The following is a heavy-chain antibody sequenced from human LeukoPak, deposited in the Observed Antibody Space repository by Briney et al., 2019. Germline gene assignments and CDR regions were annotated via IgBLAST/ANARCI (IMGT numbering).Heavy chain of an antibody. CDR1: GYSISSGYY. Sequence: SETLSLTCAVSGYSISSGYYWGWIRQPPGKGLEWIGSIYHSGSTYYNPPLKSRVTISVDTSKNQFSLKLSSVTAADTAVYYCARHRRGVHTYYDILTGYSTHDYWGQGTLVTVSS. CDR3: ARHRRGVHTYYDILTGYSTHDY. J-gene: IGHJ4*02. V-gene: IGHV4-38-2*01. D-gene: IGHD3-9*01. CDR2: IYHSGST.